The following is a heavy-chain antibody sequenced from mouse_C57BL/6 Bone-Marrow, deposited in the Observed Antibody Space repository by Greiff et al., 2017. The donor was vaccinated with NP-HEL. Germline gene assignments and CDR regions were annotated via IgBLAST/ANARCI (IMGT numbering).Heavy chain of an antibody. V-gene: IGHV1-72*01. D-gene: IGHD1-1*01. CDR2: IDPYSGGT. J-gene: IGHJ1*03. Sequence: QVQLKQPGADLVKPGASVKLSCKASGYTFTSYWMHWVKQRPGRGLEWIGRIDPYSGGTKFHENVKTKAPLSVDKPSSTAYMQLSSLTSEDSAVYYCARYYYGSRGWYFDVWGTGTTVTVSS. CDR3: ARYYYGSRGWYFDV. CDR1: GYTFTSYW.